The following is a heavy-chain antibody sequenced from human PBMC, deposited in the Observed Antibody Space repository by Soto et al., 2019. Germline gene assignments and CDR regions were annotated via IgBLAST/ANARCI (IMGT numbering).Heavy chain of an antibody. CDR2: IIVSHGRP. D-gene: IGHD2-8*01. Sequence: QVQLVQSGAEVKEPGASVKVSCKASGYTFTSHTIHWARQAPGQGLEWMGWIIVSHGRPRIAPQFQGRVTFTTYTSATTAYMELNSLTSEDTAVYFCAREPEDGVPGDFWGQGTLVVVSS. CDR3: AREPEDGVPGDF. CDR1: GYTFTSHT. V-gene: IGHV1-3*01. J-gene: IGHJ4*02.